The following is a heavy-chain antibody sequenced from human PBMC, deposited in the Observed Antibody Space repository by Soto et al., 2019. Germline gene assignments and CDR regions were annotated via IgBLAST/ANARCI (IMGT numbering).Heavy chain of an antibody. J-gene: IGHJ4*02. CDR1: GGSISSYY. V-gene: IGHV4-59*01. D-gene: IGHD3-16*01. CDR3: GRGLMNFDY. Sequence: SETLSLTCTVSGGSISSYYWSWIRQPPGKGLEWIGYIYYSRITNYNPSLKSRVTISVDSSKSQFSLNLSSVTAADTAIYYCGRGLMNFDYWGQGALVTVS. CDR2: IYYSRIT.